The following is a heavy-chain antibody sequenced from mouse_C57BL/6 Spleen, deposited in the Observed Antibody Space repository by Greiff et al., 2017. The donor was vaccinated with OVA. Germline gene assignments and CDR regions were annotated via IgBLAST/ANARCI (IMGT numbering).Heavy chain of an antibody. D-gene: IGHD4-1*02. CDR2: IDPETGGT. CDR1: GYTFTDYE. V-gene: IGHV1-15*01. CDR3: TSFSNGDVGFAY. Sequence: VQLQQSGAELVRPGASVTLSCKASGYTFTDYEMHWVKQTPVHGLEWIGAIDPETGGTAYNQKFKGKAILTADKSSSTAYMELRSLTSEDSAVYYCTSFSNGDVGFAYWGQGTLVTVSA. J-gene: IGHJ3*01.